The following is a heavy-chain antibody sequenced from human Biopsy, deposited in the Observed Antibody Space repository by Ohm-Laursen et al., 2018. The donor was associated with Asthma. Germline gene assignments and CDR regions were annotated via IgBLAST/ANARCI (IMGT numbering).Heavy chain of an antibody. Sequence: ASVKVSCKSLGGTFNTYVIGWVRQAPGQGLKWMGGINSVFGTTTYPQKFQDRVTITADDSTSTVYMELSSLRSEDTAVYYCARKAGSCISRTCYSLDFWGQGTLVTVSS. D-gene: IGHD2-2*01. V-gene: IGHV1-69*13. CDR2: INSVFGTT. J-gene: IGHJ4*02. CDR1: GGTFNTYV. CDR3: ARKAGSCISRTCYSLDF.